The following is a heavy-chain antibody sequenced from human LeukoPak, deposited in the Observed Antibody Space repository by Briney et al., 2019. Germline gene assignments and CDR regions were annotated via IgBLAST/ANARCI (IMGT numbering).Heavy chain of an antibody. V-gene: IGHV4-39*01. D-gene: IGHD6-6*01. J-gene: IGHJ6*03. CDR1: GGSISSSSYY. CDR3: AGAEWGIAARSYYYYYYMDV. CDR2: IYYSGST. Sequence: SETLSLTCTVSGGSISSSSYYWGWLRQPPGKGLEWIGSIYYSGSTYYNPSLKSRVTISVDTTKNQFALKLSSVTAADTAVYYCAGAEWGIAARSYYYYYYMDVWGKGTTVTVSS.